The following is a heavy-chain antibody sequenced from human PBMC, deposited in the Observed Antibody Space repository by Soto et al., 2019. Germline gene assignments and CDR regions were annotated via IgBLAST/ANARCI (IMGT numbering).Heavy chain of an antibody. CDR2: ISSSSSYT. CDR3: ASLRAGGDIAY. Sequence: QVQLVESGGGLAKPGGSLRLSCAASGFTFSDYYMSWIRQAPGKGLEWVSYISSSSSYTNYADSVKGRFTISRDNAKSSLYLKMNSLRAEATAVYYCASLRAGGDIAYWGQGTLVTVSA. D-gene: IGHD2-21*01. CDR1: GFTFSDYY. J-gene: IGHJ4*02. V-gene: IGHV3-11*05.